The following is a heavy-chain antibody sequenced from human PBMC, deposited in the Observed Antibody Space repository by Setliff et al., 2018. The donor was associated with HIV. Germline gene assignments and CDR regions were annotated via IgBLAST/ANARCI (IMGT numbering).Heavy chain of an antibody. CDR3: ARGVVGATYDVFDI. CDR2: VYYTGST. V-gene: IGHV4-39*07. CDR1: GGSISSSYYY. Sequence: SETLSLTCSVSGGSISSSYYYWGWIRQPPGKGLEWIGSVYYTGSTYYSLSLNSRVTISVDTSKNQFSLKLSSVTDADTAVYYCARGVVGATYDVFDIWAQGTMVTVSS. J-gene: IGHJ3*02. D-gene: IGHD1-26*01.